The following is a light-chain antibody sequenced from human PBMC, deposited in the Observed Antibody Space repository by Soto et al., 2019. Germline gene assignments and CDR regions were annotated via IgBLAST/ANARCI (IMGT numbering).Light chain of an antibody. CDR1: QDISNY. Sequence: DIQMTQSPSSLSASVGDRVTITCQASQDISNYLNWYQQIPGKAPKLLIYDASNLETGVPSMFSGSGSGTDFTFTISSLQPEDIATYYCQQYDNLPLTFGGGTKVEFK. J-gene: IGKJ4*01. V-gene: IGKV1-33*01. CDR3: QQYDNLPLT. CDR2: DAS.